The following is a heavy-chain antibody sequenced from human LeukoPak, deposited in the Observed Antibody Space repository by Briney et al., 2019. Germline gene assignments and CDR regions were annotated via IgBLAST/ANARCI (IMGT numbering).Heavy chain of an antibody. D-gene: IGHD3-22*01. Sequence: ASVKVSCKASGGTFSSYAISWVRQAPGQGLEWMGRIIPILGIANYAQKFQGRVTITADKSTSTAYMELSSLRSEDTAVYYCARDYDSSDYRYYYYGMDVWGQGTTVTVSS. J-gene: IGHJ6*02. CDR1: GGTFSSYA. CDR2: IIPILGIA. CDR3: ARDYDSSDYRYYYYGMDV. V-gene: IGHV1-69*04.